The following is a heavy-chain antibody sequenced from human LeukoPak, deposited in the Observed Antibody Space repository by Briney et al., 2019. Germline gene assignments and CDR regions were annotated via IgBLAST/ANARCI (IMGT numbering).Heavy chain of an antibody. CDR3: ARDSLTYYYDSSGYSRPDY. CDR2: INPSGGST. D-gene: IGHD3-22*01. J-gene: IGHJ4*02. CDR1: GYTFTSYY. Sequence: SGGSLRLSCAASGYTFTSYYMHWVRQAPGQGLEWMGIINPSGGSTSYAQKFQGRVTMTRDTSTSTVYMELSSLRSEDTAVYYCARDSLTYYYDSSGYSRPDYWGQGTLVTVSS. V-gene: IGHV1-46*01.